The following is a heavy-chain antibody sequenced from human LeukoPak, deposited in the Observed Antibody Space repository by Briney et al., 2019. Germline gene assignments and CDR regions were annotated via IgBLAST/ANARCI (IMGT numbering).Heavy chain of an antibody. D-gene: IGHD5-12*01. Sequence: SETLSLTCTVSGGSISSSSYYWGWIRQPPGKGLEWIGSIYYSGSTYYNPSLKSRVTISVDTSKNQFSLKLSSVTAADTAVYYCARDSWNSGYSTFWGQGTLVTVSS. CDR3: ARDSWNSGYSTF. CDR2: IYYSGST. V-gene: IGHV4-39*02. CDR1: GGSISSSSYY. J-gene: IGHJ4*02.